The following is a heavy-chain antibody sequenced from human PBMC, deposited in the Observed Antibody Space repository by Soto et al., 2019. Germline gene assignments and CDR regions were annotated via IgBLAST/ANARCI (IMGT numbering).Heavy chain of an antibody. Sequence: QVQLRESGPGLVKPSQTLSLTCSVSGASVAGGSYYWSWVRQPPGKGLEWIGYIPSRGRPFYNPSLTSRGAISADTSKNLLCLQLTSVTAADTAVYYCARDTYSGYDFGLWGQGTLVTVSS. D-gene: IGHD5-12*01. CDR1: GASVAGGSYY. CDR3: ARDTYSGYDFGL. CDR2: IPSRGRP. V-gene: IGHV4-30-4*01. J-gene: IGHJ5*02.